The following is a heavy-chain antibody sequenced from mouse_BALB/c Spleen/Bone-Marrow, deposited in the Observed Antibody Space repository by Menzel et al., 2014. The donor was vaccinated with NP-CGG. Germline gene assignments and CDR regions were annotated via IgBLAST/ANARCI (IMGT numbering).Heavy chain of an antibody. CDR2: INPYNDGT. Sequence: LVESGPELVKPGASVKMSCKASGYTFTSYVMHWVKQKPGQGLEWIGYINPYNDGTKYNEKFKGKATLTSDKSSSIAYMELSSLTSEDSAVYYCARSLYGYDWYFDVWGAGTTVTVSS. CDR3: ARSLYGYDWYFDV. D-gene: IGHD2-2*01. V-gene: IGHV1-14*01. J-gene: IGHJ1*01. CDR1: GYTFTSYV.